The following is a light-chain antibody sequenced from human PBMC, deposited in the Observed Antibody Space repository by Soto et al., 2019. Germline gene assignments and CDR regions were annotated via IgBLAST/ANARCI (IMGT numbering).Light chain of an antibody. V-gene: IGLV1-47*01. CDR3: AAWDDSLSGRV. J-gene: IGLJ3*02. CDR1: SSNIGSKY. CDR2: RND. Sequence: VLTQPPSASGTPGQRVTISCSGSSSNIGSKYVYWYQQLPGTAPKLLIYRNDQRPSGVPDRFSGSKSGTSASLAISGLRSEDEADYYCAAWDDSLSGRVFGGGTKVTVL.